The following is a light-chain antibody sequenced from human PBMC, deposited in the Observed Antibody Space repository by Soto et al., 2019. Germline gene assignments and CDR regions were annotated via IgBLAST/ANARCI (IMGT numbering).Light chain of an antibody. CDR1: SSDVGGYNY. Sequence: QSALTQPASVSGSPGQSITISCTGTSSDVGGYNYVSWYQQHPVKAPQLMIYEVSNRPSGVSNRFSGSKSGNTASLTISGLQAEDGADYLCSSYTSGSTLVFGTGTQLTVL. V-gene: IGLV2-14*01. CDR3: SSYTSGSTLV. J-gene: IGLJ1*01. CDR2: EVS.